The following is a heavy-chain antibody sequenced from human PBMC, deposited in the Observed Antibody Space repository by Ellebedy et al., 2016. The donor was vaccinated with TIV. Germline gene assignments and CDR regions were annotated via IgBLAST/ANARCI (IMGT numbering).Heavy chain of an antibody. V-gene: IGHV5-51*01. CDR1: GYKLTTYW. CDR3: ASNYGYGVPVDF. D-gene: IGHD5-18*01. Sequence: GESLKISCRGSGYKLTTYWIGWVRQMPGKGLEWIGIIYPGDSNTMYSPSFQGQVTISADKSVSTAYLQWTSLKASDTALYFCASNYGYGVPVDFWGQGTLVTVSS. CDR2: IYPGDSNT. J-gene: IGHJ4*02.